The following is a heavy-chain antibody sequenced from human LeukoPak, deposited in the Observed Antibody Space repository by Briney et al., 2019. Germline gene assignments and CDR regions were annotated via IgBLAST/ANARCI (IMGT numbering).Heavy chain of an antibody. Sequence: PGGSLRLSCAASGFTFDDYTMHWVRQAPGKGLEWVSAISGSGGSTYYADSVKGRFTISRDNSKNTLYLQMNSLRAEDTAVYYCAKGIIDHYYDSSGYYYYYGMDVWGQGTTVTVSS. CDR3: AKGIIDHYYDSSGYYYYYGMDV. V-gene: IGHV3-23*01. CDR2: ISGSGGST. CDR1: GFTFDDYT. J-gene: IGHJ6*02. D-gene: IGHD3-22*01.